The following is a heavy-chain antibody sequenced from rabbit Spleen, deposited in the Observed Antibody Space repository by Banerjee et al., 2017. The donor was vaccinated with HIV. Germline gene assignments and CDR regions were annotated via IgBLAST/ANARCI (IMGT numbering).Heavy chain of an antibody. CDR1: GFSLSDNYV. Sequence: QEQLEESGGDLVKPEGSLTLTCTASGFSLSDNYVMCWVRQAPGKGLEWISCIAGSSSGFTYSATWAKGRFTISKTSSTTVTLQMASLTAADTATYFCARDTGSSFSTYGMDLWGQGTLVTVS. CDR2: IAGSSSGFT. V-gene: IGHV1S45*01. J-gene: IGHJ6*01. CDR3: ARDTGSSFSTYGMDL. D-gene: IGHD8-1*01.